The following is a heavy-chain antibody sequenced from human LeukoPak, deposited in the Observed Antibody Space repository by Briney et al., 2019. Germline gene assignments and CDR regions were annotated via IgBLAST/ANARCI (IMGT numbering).Heavy chain of an antibody. V-gene: IGHV1-69*04. D-gene: IGHD3-10*01. CDR2: IIPILGIA. Sequence: SVKVSCKASGGTFSSYAISWVRQAPGQGLEWMGRIIPILGIANYAQKFQGRVTITAEKSTSTAYMELSSLRSEDTAVYYCASLNYYGSGSYYNEIDYWGQGALVTVSS. J-gene: IGHJ4*02. CDR3: ASLNYYGSGSYYNEIDY. CDR1: GGTFSSYA.